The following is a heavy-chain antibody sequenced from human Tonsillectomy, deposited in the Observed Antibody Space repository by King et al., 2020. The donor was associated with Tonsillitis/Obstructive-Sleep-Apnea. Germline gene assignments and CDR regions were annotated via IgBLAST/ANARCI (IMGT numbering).Heavy chain of an antibody. J-gene: IGHJ5*02. CDR3: ARDRYYYESSGYFGSFDP. CDR1: GFTFSSYA. CDR2: ISFDASNK. Sequence: QLVQSGGGVVQPGRSLRLSCAASGFTFSSYAMHWVRQAPGKGLEWVAVISFDASNKYYADSVKGRFTISRDNSKNTLYLQMNSLRAEDTAVYYCARDRYYYESSGYFGSFDPGGQGTLVTVSS. D-gene: IGHD3-22*01. V-gene: IGHV3-30*04.